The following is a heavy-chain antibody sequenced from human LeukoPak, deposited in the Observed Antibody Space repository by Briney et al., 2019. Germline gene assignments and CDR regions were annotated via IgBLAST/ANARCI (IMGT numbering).Heavy chain of an antibody. V-gene: IGHV3-48*04. Sequence: GGSLRLSCAASGFTFSSYSINWVRQAPGKGLEWVSYISSRSSTIYYADSVKGRFTISRDNAKNSLYLQMNGLRAEDTAVYYCARDISGSYRGFDFWGQGTLVTVSS. D-gene: IGHD1-26*01. CDR1: GFTFSSYS. CDR3: ARDISGSYRGFDF. J-gene: IGHJ4*02. CDR2: ISSRSSTI.